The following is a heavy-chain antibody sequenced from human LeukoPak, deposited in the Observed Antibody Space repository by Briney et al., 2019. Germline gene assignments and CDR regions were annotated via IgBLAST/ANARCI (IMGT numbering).Heavy chain of an antibody. V-gene: IGHV1-2*02. CDR3: ARAKVIVPDY. CDR1: GYTFTAYY. CDR2: INPNSGGT. D-gene: IGHD5-18*01. Sequence: GASVKVSCKASGYTFTAYYMHWMRQAHGQGPEWMGWINPNSGGTNYAQKFQGRVTMTRDTSISTAYMELSSLRSDDTAVYYCARAKVIVPDYWGQGTLVTVSS. J-gene: IGHJ4*02.